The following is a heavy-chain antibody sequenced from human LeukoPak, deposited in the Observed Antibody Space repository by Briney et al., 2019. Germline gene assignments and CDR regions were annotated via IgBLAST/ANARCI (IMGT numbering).Heavy chain of an antibody. CDR2: IKQDGSEK. Sequence: GGSLRLCCAASGFTFSSYWMSWVRQAPGKGLEWVANIKQDGSEKYYVDSVKGRFTTSRDNAKNSLYLQMNSLRAEDTAVYYCARDPLIAAAGIRWGQGTMVTVSS. CDR3: ARDPLIAAAGIR. CDR1: GFTFSSYW. J-gene: IGHJ3*01. V-gene: IGHV3-7*01. D-gene: IGHD6-13*01.